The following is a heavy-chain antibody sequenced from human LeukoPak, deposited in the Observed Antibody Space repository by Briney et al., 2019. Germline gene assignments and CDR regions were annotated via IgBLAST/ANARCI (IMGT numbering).Heavy chain of an antibody. D-gene: IGHD5-18*01. CDR1: GYTFTGCF. J-gene: IGHJ4*02. CDR3: ARSAYNYGYVYFDH. Sequence: ASVKVSCKASGYTFTGCFIHYVRQAPGQGLKWMGWIDPNSDNIRYSETFKDRVTMTRDTSTNTAYMELSWLRSDDTAVYYCARSAYNYGYVYFDHWGQGTLVIVSS. V-gene: IGHV1-2*02. CDR2: IDPNSDNI.